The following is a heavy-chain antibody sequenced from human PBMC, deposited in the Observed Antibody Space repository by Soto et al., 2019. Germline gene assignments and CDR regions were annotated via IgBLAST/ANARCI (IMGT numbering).Heavy chain of an antibody. CDR2: IIPIFGTA. CDR3: ARAPVRLVGAILTPYYYYGMDV. V-gene: IGHV1-69*13. Sequence: AASVKVSCKASGGTFSSYAISWVRQAPGQGLEWMGGIIPIFGTANYAQKFQGRVTITADESTSTAYMELSSLRSEDTAVYYCARAPVRLVGAILTPYYYYGMDVWGQGTTVTVSS. J-gene: IGHJ6*02. D-gene: IGHD1-26*01. CDR1: GGTFSSYA.